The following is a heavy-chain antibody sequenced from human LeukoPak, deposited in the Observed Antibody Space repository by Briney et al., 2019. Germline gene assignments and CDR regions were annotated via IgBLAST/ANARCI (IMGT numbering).Heavy chain of an antibody. CDR1: GFDFSGFS. V-gene: IGHV3-7*01. CDR2: MEEHGSEK. J-gene: IGHJ4*02. Sequence: GGSLRLSCVVSGFDFSGFSMSWVRQAPGKGLEWVAIMEEHGSEKYYVDSVKGRFAISRDNAKNSLYLQMNSLRAEDTAVYYCARPYCSGGSCYPPRSDYWGQGTLVTVSS. D-gene: IGHD2-15*01. CDR3: ARPYCSGGSCYPPRSDY.